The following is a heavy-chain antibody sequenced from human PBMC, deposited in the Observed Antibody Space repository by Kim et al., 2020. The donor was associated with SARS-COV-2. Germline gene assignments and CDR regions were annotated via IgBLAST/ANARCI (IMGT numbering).Heavy chain of an antibody. J-gene: IGHJ4*02. CDR1: GFTFSDYY. D-gene: IGHD6-13*01. CDR2: ISSSGSTI. CDR3: ARDTWQVVTDSSSWYLDY. V-gene: IGHV3-11*01. Sequence: GGSLRLSCAASGFTFSDYYMSWIRQAPGKGLEWVSYISSSGSTIYYADSVKGRSTISRDNAKNSLYRQMNSLRAEDTAVYYCARDTWQVVTDSSSWYLDYWGPGTLVTVSS.